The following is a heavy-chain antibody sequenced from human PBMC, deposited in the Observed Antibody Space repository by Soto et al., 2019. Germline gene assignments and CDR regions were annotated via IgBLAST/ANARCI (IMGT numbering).Heavy chain of an antibody. CDR3: ARDLPFDY. J-gene: IGHJ4*02. V-gene: IGHV4-59*01. CDR2: ISYRGSI. CDR1: GGSISTYY. Sequence: ETLSLTCTVSGGSISTYYWSWIRQPPGKGLEWIGYISYRGSINYNPSLKSRVTISVDTSKNRFSLKLTSVIAADTAMYYCARDLPFDYWGQGTQVTVSS.